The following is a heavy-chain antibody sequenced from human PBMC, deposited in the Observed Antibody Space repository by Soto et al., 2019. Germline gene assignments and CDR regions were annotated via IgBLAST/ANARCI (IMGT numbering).Heavy chain of an antibody. Sequence: QLQLQESGPGLVKPSETLSLTCTVSGGSISSSSYYWGWIRQPPGKGLEWIGSIYYSGSTYYNPSLKSRVTISVDTSKNQFSLKLSSVTAADTAVYYCARVYGDYVYSRRYYFDYWGQGTLVTVSS. D-gene: IGHD4-17*01. CDR1: GGSISSSSYY. J-gene: IGHJ4*02. V-gene: IGHV4-39*01. CDR2: IYYSGST. CDR3: ARVYGDYVYSRRYYFDY.